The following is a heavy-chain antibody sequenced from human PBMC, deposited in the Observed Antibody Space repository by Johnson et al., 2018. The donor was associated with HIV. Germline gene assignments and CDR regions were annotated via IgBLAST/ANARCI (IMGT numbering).Heavy chain of an antibody. D-gene: IGHD3-10*01. J-gene: IGHJ3*02. CDR3: TTDPTSILWFREVGRDAFDI. CDR1: GFTFNNAW. CDR2: IKSKTDGETT. Sequence: VQLVESGGGVVQPGRSLRLSCAASGFTFNNAWMSWVRQAPGKGLEWVGRIKSKTDGETTDYAAPVKGRFTISRDDSKTTLYLQMNSLKTEDTAVYYCTTDPTSILWFREVGRDAFDIWGQGTMVTVSS. V-gene: IGHV3-15*01.